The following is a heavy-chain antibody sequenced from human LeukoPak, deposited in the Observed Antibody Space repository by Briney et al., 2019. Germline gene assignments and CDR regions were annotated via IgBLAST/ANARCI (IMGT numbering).Heavy chain of an antibody. D-gene: IGHD1-26*01. CDR1: GGSISSSSYY. CDR2: IYYSGST. J-gene: IGHJ4*02. CDR3: AREHTIVGATRGFDY. V-gene: IGHV4-39*01. Sequence: PSETLSLTCTVSGGSISSSSYYWGWIRQPPGKGLEWIGSIYYSGSTYYNPSLKSRVTISVDTSKNQFSLKLSSVTAADTAVYYCAREHTIVGATRGFDYWGQGTLVTVSS.